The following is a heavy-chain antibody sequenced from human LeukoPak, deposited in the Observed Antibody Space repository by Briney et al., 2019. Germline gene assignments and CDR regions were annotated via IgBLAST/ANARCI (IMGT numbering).Heavy chain of an antibody. Sequence: SETLSLTCAVYGGSFSGYYWSWIRQPPGKGLEWIGEINHSGSTNYNPSLKSRVTISVDTSKNQFSLKLSSVTAADTAVYYCARVPYYYDSSGYLDDAFDIWGQGTMVTVSS. V-gene: IGHV4-34*01. CDR2: INHSGST. CDR3: ARVPYYYDSSGYLDDAFDI. CDR1: GGSFSGYY. D-gene: IGHD3-22*01. J-gene: IGHJ3*02.